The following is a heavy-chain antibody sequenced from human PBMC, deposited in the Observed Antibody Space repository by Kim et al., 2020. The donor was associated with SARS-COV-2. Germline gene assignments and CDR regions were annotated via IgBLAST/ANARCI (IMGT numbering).Heavy chain of an antibody. CDR1: GFTFSDYY. Sequence: GGSLRLSCAASGFTFSDYYMSWIRQAPGKGLEWVSYISSSSSYTNYADSVKGRFTISRDNAKNSLYLQMNSLRAEDTAVYYCARVGYEYVWGSYRDYYYYYGWDVWGRGTTVTVSS. V-gene: IGHV3-11*05. J-gene: IGHJ6*02. D-gene: IGHD3-16*02. CDR2: ISSSSSYT. CDR3: ARVGYEYVWGSYRDYYYYYGWDV.